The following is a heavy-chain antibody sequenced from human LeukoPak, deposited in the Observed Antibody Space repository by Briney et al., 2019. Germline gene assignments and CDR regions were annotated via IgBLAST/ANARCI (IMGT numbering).Heavy chain of an antibody. CDR3: AKDAGIVVVNRAHDAFDI. J-gene: IGHJ3*02. D-gene: IGHD3-22*01. CDR2: ISGSGGST. V-gene: IGHV3-23*01. Sequence: PGGSLRLSCAAPGFTFSSYGMSWVRQAPGKGLEWVSAISGSGGSTYYADSVKGRFTISRDNSKNTLYLQMNSLRAEDTAVYYCAKDAGIVVVNRAHDAFDIWGQGTMVTVSS. CDR1: GFTFSSYG.